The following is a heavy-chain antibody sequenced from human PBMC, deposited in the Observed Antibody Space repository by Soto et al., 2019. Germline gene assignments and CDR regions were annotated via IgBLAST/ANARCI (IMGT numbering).Heavy chain of an antibody. J-gene: IGHJ4*02. CDR1: VCSFSGHA. D-gene: IGHD4-4*01. CDR3: ANGEYSNYLSYPTPY. Sequence: GGSLRLSCASSVCSFSGHAMNCVRHSPGKWLEWVSGISNSGTTTYYADSVKGRFTISRDNSKSTLYLQMNTLRVEDTAIYYCANGEYSNYLSYPTPYLGLGTLVNVSS. V-gene: IGHV3-23*01. CDR2: ISNSGTTT.